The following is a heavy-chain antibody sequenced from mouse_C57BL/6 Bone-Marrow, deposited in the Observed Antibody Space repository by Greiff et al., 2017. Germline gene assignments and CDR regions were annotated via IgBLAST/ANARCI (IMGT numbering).Heavy chain of an antibody. CDR3: ARQEWLLLTWWAY. J-gene: IGHJ3*01. D-gene: IGHD2-3*01. Sequence: LVESGAELARPGASVKLSCKASGYTFTSYGISWVKQRTGQGLEWIGEIYPRSGNTYYNEKFKGKATLTADKSSSTAYMELRSLTSEDSAVYFCARQEWLLLTWWAYWGQGTLVTVSA. CDR2: IYPRSGNT. V-gene: IGHV1-81*01. CDR1: GYTFTSYG.